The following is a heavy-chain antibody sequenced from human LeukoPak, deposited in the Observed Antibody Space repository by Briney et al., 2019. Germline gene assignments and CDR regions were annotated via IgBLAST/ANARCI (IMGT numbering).Heavy chain of an antibody. CDR2: ISPNSGGT. Sequence: ASVKVSCKASGYTFTGYYMHWVRQAPGQGLEWMGWISPNSGGTNYAQKFQGRVTMTRDTSISTAYMELSRLRSDDTAVYYCARARVAVAGHYRGFDAFDIWGQGTMVTVSS. J-gene: IGHJ3*02. CDR1: GYTFTGYY. V-gene: IGHV1-2*02. D-gene: IGHD6-19*01. CDR3: ARARVAVAGHYRGFDAFDI.